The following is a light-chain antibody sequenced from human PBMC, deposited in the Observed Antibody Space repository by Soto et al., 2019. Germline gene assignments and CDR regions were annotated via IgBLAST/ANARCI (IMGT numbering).Light chain of an antibody. Sequence: EIVVTQSPGTLSLSPGERATRSCRASQSVSSSSLAWYQQKPGQAPRLLIYGASSRATGIPDRFSGSGSGTDFTLTSSRLEPEDFAVYYCQQDGSSPYTFGQVTKLEI. CDR2: GAS. J-gene: IGKJ2*01. V-gene: IGKV3-20*01. CDR1: QSVSSSS. CDR3: QQDGSSPYT.